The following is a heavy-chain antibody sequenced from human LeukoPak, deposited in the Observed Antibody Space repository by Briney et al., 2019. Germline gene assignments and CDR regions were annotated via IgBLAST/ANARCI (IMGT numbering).Heavy chain of an antibody. CDR2: INPNSGGT. V-gene: IGHV1-2*02. CDR3: ARGVYCSSTSCYSGLGYYYYYIDV. CDR1: GYTFTGYY. Sequence: GASVKVSCKASGYTFTGYYMHWVRQAPGQGLEWMGWINPNSGGTNFAQQFQGRVTMTRDTPISTVYMELSRLKSDDTAVYYCARGVYCSSTSCYSGLGYYYYYIDVWGKGTTVTVSS. D-gene: IGHD2-2*02. J-gene: IGHJ6*03.